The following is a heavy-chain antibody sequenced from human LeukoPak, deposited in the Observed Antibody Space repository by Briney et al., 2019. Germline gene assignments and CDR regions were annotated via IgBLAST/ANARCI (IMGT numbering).Heavy chain of an antibody. CDR3: TSPYCSGGTCYRSFDY. V-gene: IGHV3-49*04. D-gene: IGHD2-15*01. CDR1: GFTFGHYA. Sequence: PGGSLRLSCTASGFTFGHYAMSWVRQAPGKGLEWVGFIRSKDYGGTTEYAASVQGRFTISRDDSKTIAYLQMNSLKTEDSAVYYCTSPYCSGGTCYRSFDYWGQGTVVTVSS. J-gene: IGHJ4*02. CDR2: IRSKDYGGTT.